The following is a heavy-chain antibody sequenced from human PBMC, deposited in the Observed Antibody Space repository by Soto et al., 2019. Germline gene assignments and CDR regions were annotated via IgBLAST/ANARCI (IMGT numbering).Heavy chain of an antibody. J-gene: IGHJ4*02. Sequence: ASVKVSCKASGGTFSSYTISWVRQAPGQGLEGMGRIIPILGIAKYAQKFQGSVTITADKSTSTAYMELSSLRSEDPAVYYCASAGAIVGATYFDDWGQGTLVTVSS. CDR1: GGTFSSYT. D-gene: IGHD1-26*01. CDR3: ASAGAIVGATYFDD. CDR2: IIPILGIA. V-gene: IGHV1-69*02.